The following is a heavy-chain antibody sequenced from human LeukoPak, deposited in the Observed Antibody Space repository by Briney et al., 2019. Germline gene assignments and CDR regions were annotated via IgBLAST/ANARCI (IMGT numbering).Heavy chain of an antibody. CDR3: ARLSRPGYCSGGTCPPDY. J-gene: IGHJ4*02. V-gene: IGHV4-59*12. D-gene: IGHD2-15*01. CDR1: GGSFSRNY. Sequence: PSETLSLTCSVSGGSFSRNYWTWIRHLPGKGLEWVGYVYLSGSTSYNPSLKSRVTMSVDTSKNQFSLKVTSVTAADTAVYYCARLSRPGYCSGGTCPPDYWGQGTLVTVSS. CDR2: VYLSGST.